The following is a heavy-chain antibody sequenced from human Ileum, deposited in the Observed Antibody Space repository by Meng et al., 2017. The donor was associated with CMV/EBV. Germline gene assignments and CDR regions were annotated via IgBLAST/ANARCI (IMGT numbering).Heavy chain of an antibody. CDR1: GYTFIDYY. CDR2: IGSNSGAT. Sequence: KASGKASGYTFIDYYIHWVRQAPGQGLAWMGWIGSNSGATNSAQKFSGRVALTRDTSITTAYMEVISLRSDDTAVYYCAKEQTVSGSRGLDYWGQGTLVTVSS. CDR3: AKEQTVSGSRGLDY. V-gene: IGHV1-2*02. D-gene: IGHD6-19*01. J-gene: IGHJ4*02.